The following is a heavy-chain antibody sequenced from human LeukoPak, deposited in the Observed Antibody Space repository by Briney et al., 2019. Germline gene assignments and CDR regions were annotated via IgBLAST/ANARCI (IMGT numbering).Heavy chain of an antibody. V-gene: IGHV3-49*04. CDR3: KTELRAAMADFEY. CDR2: IRSKAYGGTT. Sequence: GRSLRLSCTAAAFTFGDYAMSWVRQAPGNWLEWEGFIRSKAYGGTTEYAASVKGRFTISRDDSKTTLYLQMNSLKTENTAVYYCKTELRAAMADFEYWGQGTLVTVSS. D-gene: IGHD5-18*01. J-gene: IGHJ4*02. CDR1: AFTFGDYA.